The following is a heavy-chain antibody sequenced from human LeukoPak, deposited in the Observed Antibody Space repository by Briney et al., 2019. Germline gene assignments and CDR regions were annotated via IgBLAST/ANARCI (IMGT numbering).Heavy chain of an antibody. Sequence: ASVKVSCKASGGTFSSYAISWVRQAPGQGLEWMGGIIPIFGTANYAQKFQGRVTITTDESTSTAYMELSSLRSEDTAVYYCARARTMVRGVTVGAFDIWGQGTMVTVSS. D-gene: IGHD3-10*01. CDR1: GGTFSSYA. CDR3: ARARTMVRGVTVGAFDI. CDR2: IIPIFGTA. V-gene: IGHV1-69*05. J-gene: IGHJ3*02.